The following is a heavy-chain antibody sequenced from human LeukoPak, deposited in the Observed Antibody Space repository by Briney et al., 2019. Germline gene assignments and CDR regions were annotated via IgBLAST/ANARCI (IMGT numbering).Heavy chain of an antibody. Sequence: ASVKVSCKASGYTFTGYYMHWVRQAPGQGLEWMGWINPNSGGTNYAQKFQGRVTMTRDTSISTAYMELSRLRSDDTAVYYCARDQRYCSSTSCFRNRGLELFPMNYWGQGTLVTVSS. CDR3: ARDQRYCSSTSCFRNRGLELFPMNY. V-gene: IGHV1-2*02. CDR1: GYTFTGYY. D-gene: IGHD2-2*01. J-gene: IGHJ4*02. CDR2: INPNSGGT.